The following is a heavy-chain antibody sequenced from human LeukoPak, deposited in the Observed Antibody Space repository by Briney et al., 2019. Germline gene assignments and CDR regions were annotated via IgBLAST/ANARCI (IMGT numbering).Heavy chain of an antibody. Sequence: GASVKVSCKVSGYTLTELSMHWVRQAPGKGLGWMGGFDPEDGETIYAQKFQGRVTMTEDTSTDTAYMELSSLRSEDTAVYYCATGGTASYDSSGYYGYWGQGTLVTVSS. CDR3: ATGGTASYDSSGYYGY. D-gene: IGHD3-22*01. V-gene: IGHV1-24*01. CDR1: GYTLTELS. CDR2: FDPEDGET. J-gene: IGHJ4*02.